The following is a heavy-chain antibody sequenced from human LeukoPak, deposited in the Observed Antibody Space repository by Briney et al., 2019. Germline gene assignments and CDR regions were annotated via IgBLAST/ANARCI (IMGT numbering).Heavy chain of an antibody. CDR2: SNPDESLT. CDR3: ARGLYSSSWYDCFDY. D-gene: IGHD6-13*01. J-gene: IGHJ4*02. V-gene: IGHV3-74*01. CDR1: GFSFSDYW. Sequence: GGSLRLSCAASGFSFSDYWMYWVRQAPGQGLVWVSRSNPDESLTDYADSVQGRFTISRDNSKNTLFLQMNSLTAEDTALYYCARGLYSSSWYDCFDYWGQGSLVTVSS.